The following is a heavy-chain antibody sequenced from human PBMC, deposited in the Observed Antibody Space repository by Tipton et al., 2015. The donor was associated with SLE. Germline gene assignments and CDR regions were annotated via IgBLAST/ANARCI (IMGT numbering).Heavy chain of an antibody. CDR1: GYTFTDFG. CDR2: ISPYNGIT. CDR3: ARCRDYGDFLFHS. D-gene: IGHD4-17*01. Sequence: QLVQSGGEVKKLGASVKVSCKASGYTFTDFGIHWVRQAPGQGLEWMGWISPYNGITNSAQKLLGRVTMTTDTSTSTAYMELRGLTSDDTAIYYCARCRDYGDFLFHSWGHGALVTVPS. V-gene: IGHV1-18*01. J-gene: IGHJ5*01.